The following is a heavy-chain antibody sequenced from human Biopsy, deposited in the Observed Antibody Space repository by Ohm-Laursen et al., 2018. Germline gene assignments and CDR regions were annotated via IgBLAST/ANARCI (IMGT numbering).Heavy chain of an antibody. CDR3: VREPKTGTAEAWYFDL. CDR2: ISYNERT. J-gene: IGHJ2*01. CDR1: GASVKTSGYF. D-gene: IGHD3-9*01. Sequence: SETLSLTCSVSGASVKTSGYFWAWIRQRPGKGLEWIGYISYNERTHYNPSPTSRLAISFDTSNNRISLQLRSVRVADTAVYYCVREPKTGTAEAWYFDLWGRGSPVTVPS. V-gene: IGHV4-31*03.